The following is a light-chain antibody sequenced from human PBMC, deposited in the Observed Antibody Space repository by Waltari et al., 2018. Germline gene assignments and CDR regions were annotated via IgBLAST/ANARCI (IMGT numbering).Light chain of an antibody. J-gene: IGLJ1*01. CDR3: SSYTGSSNTLYV. V-gene: IGLV2-14*01. Sequence: QSALTQPASVSGSPGQSITISCTGTSGDVGRYNYVSWYQQHPGKAPNLMFSEVSNRPAGVSNRFSGSKSDITASLTISGLQAEDEADYYCSSYTGSSNTLYVFGTGTKVTVL. CDR2: EVS. CDR1: SGDVGRYNY.